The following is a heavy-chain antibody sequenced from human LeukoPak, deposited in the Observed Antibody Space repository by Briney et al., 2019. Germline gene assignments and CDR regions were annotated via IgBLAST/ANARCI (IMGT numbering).Heavy chain of an antibody. Sequence: SQTLSLTCAISGDSVSSNSAAWNWIRQSPSRGLEWLGRTYYKSKWYNNYAVSVKSRISINPDTSKNQFSLQLNSVTPVDTAVYFCARARDYGDLSFDYWGQGTLVTVSS. CDR2: TYYKSKWYN. J-gene: IGHJ4*02. CDR1: GDSVSSNSAA. V-gene: IGHV6-1*01. D-gene: IGHD4-17*01. CDR3: ARARDYGDLSFDY.